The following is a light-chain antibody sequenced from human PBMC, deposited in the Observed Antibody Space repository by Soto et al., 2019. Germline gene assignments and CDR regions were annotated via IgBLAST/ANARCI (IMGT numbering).Light chain of an antibody. J-gene: IGKJ4*01. V-gene: IGKV1-39*01. CDR1: KSISSY. CDR2: AAS. CDR3: QQSYSTPPT. Sequence: DIQMTQSPSSLSTSVGVRVTITCRASKSISSYLNWYQQKPGKAPKLLIYAASSLQSGVPSRFSGSGSGTDFTLTISSLQPEDFATYYCQQSYSTPPTFGGGTKVEMK.